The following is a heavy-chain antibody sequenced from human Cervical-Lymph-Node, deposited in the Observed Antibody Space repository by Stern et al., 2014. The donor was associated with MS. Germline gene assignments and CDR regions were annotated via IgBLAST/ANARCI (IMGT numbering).Heavy chain of an antibody. Sequence: EVQLVESGAEVKKPGESLKISCQGSGYRFTSYWVGWVRQMPGKGLEWMGTIYPSDSDVRYSPSFQGQVTISVDQSISNAYLQWRSLKASDTAMYYCGRLPFENNWGRGTPVTVSS. CDR3: GRLPFENN. CDR2: IYPSDSDV. D-gene: IGHD2/OR15-2a*01. CDR1: GYRFTSYW. V-gene: IGHV5-51*01. J-gene: IGHJ4*02.